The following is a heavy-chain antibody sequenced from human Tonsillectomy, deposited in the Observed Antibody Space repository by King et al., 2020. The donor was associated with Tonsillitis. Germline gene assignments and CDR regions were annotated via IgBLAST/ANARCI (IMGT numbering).Heavy chain of an antibody. J-gene: IGHJ3*02. D-gene: IGHD2-2*01. V-gene: IGHV4-31*03. CDR1: GGPISSGGYY. CDR2: IYYSGST. Sequence: QLQESGPGLVKPSQTLSLTCKVSGGPISSGGYYGRWIRQHPGKGLEWIGYIYYSGSTYYNPSLKSRVTISVDTSKNHFSLKLSSVTAADTAVYYCARGLFSSTSADAFDIWGQGTLVAVSS. CDR3: ARGLFSSTSADAFDI.